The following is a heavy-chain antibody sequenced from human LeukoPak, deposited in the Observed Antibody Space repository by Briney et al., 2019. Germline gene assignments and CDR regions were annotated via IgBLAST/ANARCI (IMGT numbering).Heavy chain of an antibody. J-gene: IGHJ4*02. CDR3: ARDYSGEVLDC. V-gene: IGHV3-15*01. D-gene: IGHD6-25*01. CDR1: GFTFSNAW. Sequence: GGSLRLSCAASGFTFSNAWMSWVRQAPGKGLEWVGRIKSKTDGGTTDYAAPVKGRFTISRDDSKNTLYLQMNSLRAEDTAVYYCARDYSGEVLDCWGQGTLVTVSS. CDR2: IKSKTDGGTT.